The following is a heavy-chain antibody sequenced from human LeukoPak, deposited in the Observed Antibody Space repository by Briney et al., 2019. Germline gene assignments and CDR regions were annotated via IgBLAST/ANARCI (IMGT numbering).Heavy chain of an antibody. Sequence: KTSETLSLTCTVSGGSINNHYWSWIRQSPGTGLEWIGYVYSSGSTKYNPSLESRVTISVDTSKNQFSLRLSSVTAADTAVYYCTRDRKYCDDSGGYSPSYCYGMDVWGQGTTVTVSS. D-gene: IGHD3-22*01. CDR2: VYSSGST. CDR1: GGSINNHY. J-gene: IGHJ6*02. CDR3: TRDRKYCDDSGGYSPSYCYGMDV. V-gene: IGHV4-59*11.